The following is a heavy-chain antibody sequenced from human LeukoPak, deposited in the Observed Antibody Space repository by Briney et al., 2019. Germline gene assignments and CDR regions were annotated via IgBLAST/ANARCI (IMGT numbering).Heavy chain of an antibody. Sequence: PSETLSLTCTVSGGSVSSGSYYWSWIRQPPVKGLEWIGYIYYSGSSNYNPYLKSRVTISVDTSKNQFSLKLSSVTAADTAVYYCARARHPNWFDPWGQGTLVTVSS. CDR2: IYYSGSS. J-gene: IGHJ5*02. CDR3: ARARHPNWFDP. V-gene: IGHV4-61*01. CDR1: GGSVSSGSYY.